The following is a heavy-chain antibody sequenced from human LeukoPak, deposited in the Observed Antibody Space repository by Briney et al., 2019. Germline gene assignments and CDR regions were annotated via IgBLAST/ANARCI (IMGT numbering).Heavy chain of an antibody. CDR3: ARNIRGSSWGLYYYYMDV. J-gene: IGHJ6*03. CDR1: GGSISSSNW. D-gene: IGHD6-13*01. V-gene: IGHV4-4*02. Sequence: SGTLSLTCAVSGGSISSSNWWSWVRQPPGKGLEWIGEIYHSGSTNYNPSLKSRVTISVDKSKNQFSLKLSSVTAADTAVYYCARNIRGSSWGLYYYYMDVWGKGTTVTVSS. CDR2: IYHSGST.